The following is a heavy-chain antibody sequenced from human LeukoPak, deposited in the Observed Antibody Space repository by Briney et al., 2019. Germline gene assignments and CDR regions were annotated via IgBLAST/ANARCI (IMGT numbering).Heavy chain of an antibody. J-gene: IGHJ4*02. D-gene: IGHD4-17*01. CDR3: AKQPTSVTTFYFDY. CDR1: GFTFSSYA. V-gene: IGHV3-23*01. Sequence: GGSLRLSCAASGFTFSSYAMSWVRQAPGQGLELVSAISGSGGSTYYADSVKGRFTISRDNSKNTLYLQMNSLRAEDTAVYYCAKQPTSVTTFYFDYWGQGTLVTVSS. CDR2: ISGSGGST.